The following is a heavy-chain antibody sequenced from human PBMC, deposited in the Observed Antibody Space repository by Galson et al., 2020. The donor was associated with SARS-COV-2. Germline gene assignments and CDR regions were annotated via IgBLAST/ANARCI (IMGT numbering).Heavy chain of an antibody. CDR2: IIPIFGTA. CDR1: GGTFSSYA. Sequence: SVKVSCKASGGTFSSYAISWVRQAPGQGLEWMGGIIPIFGTANYAQKFQGRVTITADESTSTAYMELSSLRSEDTAVYYCARGGWVTTPKYLYNWFDPWGQGTLVTVSS. D-gene: IGHD4-17*01. CDR3: ARGGWVTTPKYLYNWFDP. V-gene: IGHV1-69*13. J-gene: IGHJ5*02.